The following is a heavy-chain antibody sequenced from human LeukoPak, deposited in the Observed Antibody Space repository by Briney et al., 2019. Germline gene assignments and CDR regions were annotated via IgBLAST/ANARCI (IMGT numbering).Heavy chain of an antibody. Sequence: GGSLRLSCAASGFTFSSYSMNWVRQAPGKGLEWVSSISSSSSYIYYADSVKGRFTISRDNAKNSPYLQMSSLRAEDTAVYYCAREAGRELLPEYFQHWGQGTLVTVSS. CDR1: GFTFSSYS. CDR3: AREAGRELLPEYFQH. J-gene: IGHJ1*01. CDR2: ISSSSSYI. D-gene: IGHD1-26*01. V-gene: IGHV3-21*01.